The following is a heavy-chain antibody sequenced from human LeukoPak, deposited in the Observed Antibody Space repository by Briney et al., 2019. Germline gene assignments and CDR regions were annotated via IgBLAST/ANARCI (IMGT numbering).Heavy chain of an antibody. J-gene: IGHJ4*02. Sequence: GGSLRLSCAASGFTFSSYGMHWVRQAPGKGLEWVAFIRYDGTNEYYADSVKGRFTISRDNFKNTLYLQMNSLRAEDTAVYYCAKDPQYCSETNCYWGQGTLVTVSS. CDR2: IRYDGTNE. CDR3: AKDPQYCSETNCY. D-gene: IGHD2-15*01. CDR1: GFTFSSYG. V-gene: IGHV3-30*02.